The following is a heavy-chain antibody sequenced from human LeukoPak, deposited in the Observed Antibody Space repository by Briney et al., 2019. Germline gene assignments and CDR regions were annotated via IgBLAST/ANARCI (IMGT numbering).Heavy chain of an antibody. CDR2: IYSGETT. J-gene: IGHJ4*02. CDR1: GFNVSDNY. Sequence: GGSLRLSCAVSGFNVSDNYMSWVRQAPGKGLEWVSLIYSGETTLYADSVKGRFTISRDISKNALYLQMNSLGAEDTAMYYCARRAGGYSHPYDYWGQGILVTVSS. CDR3: ARRAGGYSHPYDY. V-gene: IGHV3-53*01. D-gene: IGHD4-23*01.